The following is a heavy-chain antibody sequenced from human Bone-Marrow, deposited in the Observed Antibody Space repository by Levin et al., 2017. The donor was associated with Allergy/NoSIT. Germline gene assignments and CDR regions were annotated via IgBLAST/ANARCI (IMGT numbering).Heavy chain of an antibody. V-gene: IGHV1-69*04. Sequence: SVKVSCKASGDTFSSYAISWVRQAPGQGLEWMGRITPIVDIANYAQKFQGRVTITADTSTSTAYMELSSLRSEDTAVYYCAREPAVPYYFDYWGQGTLVTVSS. J-gene: IGHJ4*02. CDR1: GDTFSSYA. CDR3: AREPAVPYYFDY. CDR2: ITPIVDIA. D-gene: IGHD2-2*01.